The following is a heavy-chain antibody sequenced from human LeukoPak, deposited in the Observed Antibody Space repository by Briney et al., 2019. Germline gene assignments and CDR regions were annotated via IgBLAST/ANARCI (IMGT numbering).Heavy chain of an antibody. CDR3: ANAGYSYGVDY. D-gene: IGHD5-18*01. Sequence: GGSLRLSCAASGFTFSSYGMHWVRQAPGKGLEWVAVIWYGGSNKYYADSVKGRFTISRDNSKNTLYLQMNSLRAEDTAVYYCANAGYSYGVDYWGQGTLVTVSS. CDR2: IWYGGSNK. V-gene: IGHV3-33*08. J-gene: IGHJ4*02. CDR1: GFTFSSYG.